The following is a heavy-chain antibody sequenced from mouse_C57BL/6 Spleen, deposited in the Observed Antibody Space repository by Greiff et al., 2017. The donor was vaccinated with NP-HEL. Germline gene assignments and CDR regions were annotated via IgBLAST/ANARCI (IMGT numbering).Heavy chain of an antibody. CDR1: GYTFTSYW. CDR2: IDPSDSYT. V-gene: IGHV1-59*01. J-gene: IGHJ2*01. CDR3: ARYGNYEGGYYFDY. Sequence: QVQLQQPGGELVRPGTSVKLSCKASGYTFTSYWMHWVKQRPGQGLEWIGVIDPSDSYTNYNQKFKGKATLTVDTSSSTAYMQLSSLTSEDSAVYYCARYGNYEGGYYFDYWGQGTTLTVSS. D-gene: IGHD2-1*01.